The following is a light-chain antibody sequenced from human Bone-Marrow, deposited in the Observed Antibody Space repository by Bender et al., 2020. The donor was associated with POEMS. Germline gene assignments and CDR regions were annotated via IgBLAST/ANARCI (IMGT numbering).Light chain of an antibody. Sequence: HSALTQPASVSGSPGQSITISCTGTSSDIGVYNYVSWYQQHPGKAPQLMIYDVSNRPSGVSNRFSGSKSGNTASLTISRLQAEDEGVYYCCSYAGSNTYVFGTGTKVTVV. CDR3: CSYAGSNTYV. CDR2: DVS. CDR1: SSDIGVYNY. V-gene: IGLV2-14*03. J-gene: IGLJ1*01.